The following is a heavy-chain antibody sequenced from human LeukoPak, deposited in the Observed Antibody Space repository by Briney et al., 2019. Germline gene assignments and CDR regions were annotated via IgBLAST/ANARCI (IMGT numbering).Heavy chain of an antibody. CDR1: GYTFTSYD. V-gene: IGHV1-8*01. CDR2: MNPNSGNT. CDR3: ARDSGSYSPQAPLSYGMAV. D-gene: IGHD1-26*01. Sequence: ASVKVSCKASGYTFTSYDINWVRQATGQGLEWMGWMNPNSGNTGYAQKFQGRVTMTRNTSISTAYMELSSLRSEDPAVYYSARDSGSYSPQAPLSYGMAVWGQGTPVTVS. J-gene: IGHJ6*02.